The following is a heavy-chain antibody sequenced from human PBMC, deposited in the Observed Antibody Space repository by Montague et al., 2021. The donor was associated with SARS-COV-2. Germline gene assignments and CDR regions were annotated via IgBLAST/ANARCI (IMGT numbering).Heavy chain of an antibody. J-gene: IGHJ4*02. CDR1: GGSISSGDYY. CDR2: IHYSGST. D-gene: IGHD2-2*01. Sequence: TLSLTCTVSGGSISSGDYYWSWIRQHPGKGLEWIGYIHYSGSTYYNPSLKSRVTISVDTSTNHFSLKLSSVTAADTAVYYCARASRDGGYCSNTAWLHFDYWGQGTLVTVSS. CDR3: ARASRDGGYCSNTAWLHFDY. V-gene: IGHV4-31*03.